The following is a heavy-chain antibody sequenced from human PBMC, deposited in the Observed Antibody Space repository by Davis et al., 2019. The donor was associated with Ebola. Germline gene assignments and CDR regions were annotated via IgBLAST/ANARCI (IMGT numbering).Heavy chain of an antibody. CDR3: ARGHSYGSMVYGMDV. D-gene: IGHD3-10*01. Sequence: MPSETLSLTCAVYGGSFSGYYWSWIRQPPGKGLEWIGEINHSGSTNYNPSLKSRVTISVDTSKSQFSLKLNSVTAADTAVYYCARGHSYGSMVYGMDVWGQGTTVTVSS. CDR2: INHSGST. V-gene: IGHV4-34*01. J-gene: IGHJ6*02. CDR1: GGSFSGYY.